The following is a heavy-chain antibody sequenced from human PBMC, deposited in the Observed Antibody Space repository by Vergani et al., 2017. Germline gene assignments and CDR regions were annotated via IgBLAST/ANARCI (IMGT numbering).Heavy chain of an antibody. D-gene: IGHD4-23*01. V-gene: IGHV3-30*18. J-gene: IGHJ4*02. CDR1: GFTFSSYG. CDR2: ISYDGSNK. CDR3: AKVTTVVTPYRLDY. Sequence: QVQLVESGGGVVQPGRSLRLSCAASGFTFSSYGMHWVRQAPGKGLEWVAVISYDGSNKYYADSVKDRFTISRDNSKNTLYLQMNSLRAEDTAVYYCAKVTTVVTPYRLDYWGQGTLVTVSS.